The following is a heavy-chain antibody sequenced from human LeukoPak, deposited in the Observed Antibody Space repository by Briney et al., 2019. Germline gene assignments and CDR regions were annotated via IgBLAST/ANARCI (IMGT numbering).Heavy chain of an antibody. CDR3: ARGFYYDSSGYYYKSDIFDY. CDR2: IWYDGSNK. Sequence: GSLRLSCAASGFTFSSYGMHWVRQAPGKGLEWVAVIWYDGSNKYYADSVKGRFTISRDNSKNTLYLQMNSLRAEDTAVYYCARGFYYDSSGYYYKSDIFDYWGQGTLVTVSS. J-gene: IGHJ4*02. D-gene: IGHD3-22*01. CDR1: GFTFSSYG. V-gene: IGHV3-33*01.